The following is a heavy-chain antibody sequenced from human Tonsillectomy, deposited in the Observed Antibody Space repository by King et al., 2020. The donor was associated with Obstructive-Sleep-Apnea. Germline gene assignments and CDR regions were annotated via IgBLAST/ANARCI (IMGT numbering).Heavy chain of an antibody. CDR2: ISHDGSNK. D-gene: IGHD3-3*01. CDR3: AKQLEYYYGMDV. V-gene: IGHV3-30*18. J-gene: IGHJ6*02. CDR1: GFTFSSYG. Sequence: VQLVESGGGGVQPGRSLRLSCAAAGFTFSSYGMDWVRQAPGKGLEWGAIISHDGSNKYYADSVKGRFTISRDNSENTLYLQMNSLRAEDTAVYYCAKQLEYYYGMDVWGQGTTVTVSS.